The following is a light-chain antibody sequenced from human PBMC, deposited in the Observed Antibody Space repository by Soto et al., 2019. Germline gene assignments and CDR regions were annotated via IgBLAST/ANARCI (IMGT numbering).Light chain of an antibody. V-gene: IGKV1-39*01. CDR2: AAS. Sequence: DIQMTQSPSSLSASVGDRVTISCRASQSISFYLNWYQQKPGKAHKVMIYAASNLQSGVPSRFRGSGSGTQFTLTISSLQPEDCATYYCQPSYSVPITFGQGTRLEIK. J-gene: IGKJ5*01. CDR1: QSISFY. CDR3: QPSYSVPIT.